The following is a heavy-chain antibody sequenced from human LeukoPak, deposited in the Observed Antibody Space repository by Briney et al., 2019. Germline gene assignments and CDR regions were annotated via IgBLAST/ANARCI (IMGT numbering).Heavy chain of an antibody. V-gene: IGHV3-21*01. CDR2: ISSRGSYI. CDR3: ARGYSSSWYDLYYFDY. D-gene: IGHD6-13*01. Sequence: PGGSLRLSCAASGFTFSSYAMHWVRQAPGKGLEWVSSISSRGSYIYYADSVKGRFAISADNAMNSLYLQMNSLRAEDTAVYYCARGYSSSWYDLYYFDYWGQGTLVTVSS. CDR1: GFTFSSYA. J-gene: IGHJ4*02.